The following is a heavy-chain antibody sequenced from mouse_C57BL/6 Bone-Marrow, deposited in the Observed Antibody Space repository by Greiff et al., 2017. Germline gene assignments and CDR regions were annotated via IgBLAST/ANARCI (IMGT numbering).Heavy chain of an antibody. CDR2: INSDGGST. CDR1: EYEFPTHD. CDR3: AGGYSHYYAMDY. V-gene: IGHV5-2*01. Sequence: DVHLVESGGGLVQPGESLKLSCESNEYEFPTHDMSWVRKTPEKRLELVAAINSDGGSTYYPDTMERRFIISRDNTKKTLYLQMSSLRSEDTALYYCAGGYSHYYAMDYWGQGTSVTVAS. J-gene: IGHJ4*01. D-gene: IGHD2-3*01.